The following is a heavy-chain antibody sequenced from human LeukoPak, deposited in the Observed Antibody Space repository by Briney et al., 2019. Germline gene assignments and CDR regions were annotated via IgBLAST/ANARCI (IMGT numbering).Heavy chain of an antibody. CDR2: IYYSGST. Sequence: SETLSLTCAVSGGSISSYYWSWIRQPPGKGLEGIGYIYYSGSTNYNPSLKSRVTISVDTSKNQFSLKLSSVTAADTAVYYCARERDYGSGSYYFDYWGQGTLVTVSS. D-gene: IGHD3-10*01. J-gene: IGHJ4*02. CDR1: GGSISSYY. CDR3: ARERDYGSGSYYFDY. V-gene: IGHV4-59*01.